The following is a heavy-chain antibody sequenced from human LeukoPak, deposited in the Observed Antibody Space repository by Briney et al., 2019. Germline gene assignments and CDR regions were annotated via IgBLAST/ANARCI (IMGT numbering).Heavy chain of an antibody. CDR2: ISCDGSNK. CDR3: AKDSRPDY. J-gene: IGHJ4*02. Sequence: GGSLRLSCAASGFTFSSYGMRWVRQAPGKGLEGVAVISCDGSNKNYADPVKGRFTISRDNSKTTLYLQMNSLRAEDTAVYYCAKDSRPDYWGQGTLVTVSS. CDR1: GFTFSSYG. V-gene: IGHV3-30*18.